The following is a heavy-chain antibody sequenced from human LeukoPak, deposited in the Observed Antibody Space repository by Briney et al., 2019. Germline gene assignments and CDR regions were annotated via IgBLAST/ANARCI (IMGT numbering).Heavy chain of an antibody. V-gene: IGHV3-30*04. CDR3: ARGGPYGWLAIDAFDI. CDR1: GFTFSSHA. CDR2: ISYDGSKN. J-gene: IGHJ3*02. D-gene: IGHD6-19*01. Sequence: PGGSLRLSCAASGFTFSSHAIHWVRQAPGKGLEWVAFISYDGSKNYYADSVKGRFTISRDNSRNTLYLQMNSLRAEDTAVYYCARGGPYGWLAIDAFDIWGQGTMVTVSS.